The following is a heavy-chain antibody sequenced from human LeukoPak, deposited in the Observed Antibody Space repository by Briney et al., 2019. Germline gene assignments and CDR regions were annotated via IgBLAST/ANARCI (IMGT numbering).Heavy chain of an antibody. Sequence: NPSETLSLTCTVSGGSISINNYYWVWIRQPPGKGLEWIGNIYYSGSTYYNPSLKSRVTISVDTSKNQFSLKLSSVTAADTAVYYCARLPRYDFWSWGQGTLVTVSS. CDR2: IYYSGST. CDR3: ARLPRYDFWS. D-gene: IGHD3-3*01. J-gene: IGHJ4*02. CDR1: GGSISINNYY. V-gene: IGHV4-39*01.